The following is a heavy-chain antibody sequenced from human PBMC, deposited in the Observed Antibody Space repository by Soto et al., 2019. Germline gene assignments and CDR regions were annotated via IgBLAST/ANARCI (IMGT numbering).Heavy chain of an antibody. Sequence: SETLSLTCTVSGGSISSSSYFWAWIRQPPGKGLEWIGSIYHSGTTYYNPSFNSRVTISVDTSKNQFSLKLSSVTAADTAVYFCARTRDFWSGNDAFDIWGQGTMVTVSS. CDR2: IYHSGTT. D-gene: IGHD3-3*01. V-gene: IGHV4-39*07. J-gene: IGHJ3*02. CDR3: ARTRDFWSGNDAFDI. CDR1: GGSISSSSYF.